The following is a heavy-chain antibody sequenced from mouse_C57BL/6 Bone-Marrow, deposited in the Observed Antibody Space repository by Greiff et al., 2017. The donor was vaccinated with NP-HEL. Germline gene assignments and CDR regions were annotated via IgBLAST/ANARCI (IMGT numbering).Heavy chain of an antibody. CDR3: ASPLLYYYGTSFAY. CDR1: GYSFTDYN. CDR2: INPNYGTT. D-gene: IGHD1-1*01. V-gene: IGHV1-39*01. J-gene: IGHJ3*01. Sequence: EVKLMESGPELVKPGASVKISCKASGYSFTDYNMNWVKQSNGKSLEWIGVINPNYGTTSYNQKLKGKATLTVDQSSSTAYMQLNSLTSENSAVYYCASPLLYYYGTSFAYWGQGTLVTVSA.